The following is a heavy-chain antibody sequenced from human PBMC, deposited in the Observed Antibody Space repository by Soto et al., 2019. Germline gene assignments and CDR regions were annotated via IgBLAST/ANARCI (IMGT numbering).Heavy chain of an antibody. J-gene: IGHJ4*02. Sequence: QVQLVQSGAEVKKPGASVKVSCKASGYTFSNYGITWVRQAPGQGLEWMAWISAYSGNTDYAQKFQGRVTMTTDTSXSXAYMELRSLRSDDTAVFYCARVSAFYDVLTGSVPDYWGQGTLVTVSS. V-gene: IGHV1-18*01. CDR1: GYTFSNYG. D-gene: IGHD3-9*01. CDR3: ARVSAFYDVLTGSVPDY. CDR2: ISAYSGNT.